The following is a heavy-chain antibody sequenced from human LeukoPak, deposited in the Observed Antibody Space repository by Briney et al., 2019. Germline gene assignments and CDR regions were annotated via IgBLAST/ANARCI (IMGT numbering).Heavy chain of an antibody. CDR1: YY. CDR2: IYYSGST. Sequence: YYWSWIRQPPGKGLEWIAYIYYSGSTNYNPSLKSRVTISVDTSKKQFSLKLSSVTAADTAVYYCARTLNGDYSDYWGQGTLVTVSS. CDR3: ARTLNGDYSDY. J-gene: IGHJ4*02. D-gene: IGHD4-17*01. V-gene: IGHV4-59*08.